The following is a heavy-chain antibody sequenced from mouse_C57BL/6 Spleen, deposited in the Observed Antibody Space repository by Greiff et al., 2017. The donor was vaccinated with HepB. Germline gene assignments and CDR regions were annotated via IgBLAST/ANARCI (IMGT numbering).Heavy chain of an antibody. D-gene: IGHD1-1*01. CDR1: GYAFSSSW. J-gene: IGHJ2*01. CDR2: IYPGDGDT. V-gene: IGHV1-82*01. Sequence: QVQLQQSGPELVKPGASVKISCKASGYAFSSSWMNWVKQRPGKGLEWIGRIYPGDGDTNYNGKFKGKATLTADKSSSTAYMQLSSLTSEDSAVYFCAREDITTVAMRNYFDYWGQGTTLTVSS. CDR3: AREDITTVAMRNYFDY.